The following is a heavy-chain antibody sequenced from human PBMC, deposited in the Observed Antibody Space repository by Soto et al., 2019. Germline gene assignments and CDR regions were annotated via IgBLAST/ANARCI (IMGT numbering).Heavy chain of an antibody. Sequence: EVPLLESGGGLVQPGGSLRLSCAASGFTFSSYAMSWVRQAPGKGLEWVSAISGSGGSTYYADSVKGRFTISRDNSKNTLYLQMNSLRAEDTAVYYCAKDAGRDGYNFNYFDYWGQGTLVTVSS. CDR1: GFTFSSYA. D-gene: IGHD5-12*01. CDR3: AKDAGRDGYNFNYFDY. V-gene: IGHV3-23*01. J-gene: IGHJ4*02. CDR2: ISGSGGST.